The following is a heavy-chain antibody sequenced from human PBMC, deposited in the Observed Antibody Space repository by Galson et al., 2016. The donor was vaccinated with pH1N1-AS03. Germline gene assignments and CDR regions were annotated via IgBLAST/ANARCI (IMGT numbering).Heavy chain of an antibody. J-gene: IGHJ4*02. Sequence: SLRLSCAASGFTFSSYAMYWVRQAPGKGLEYVSAISGNGVSTYYANSVKGRFTISRDNSKNTLYLQMGSLRAEDMAVYYCARGPVSYSNYWFPPPDYWGQGPRVTVAS. CDR2: ISGNGVST. CDR1: GFTFSSYA. V-gene: IGHV3-64*01. CDR3: ARGPVSYSNYWFPPPDY. D-gene: IGHD6-13*01.